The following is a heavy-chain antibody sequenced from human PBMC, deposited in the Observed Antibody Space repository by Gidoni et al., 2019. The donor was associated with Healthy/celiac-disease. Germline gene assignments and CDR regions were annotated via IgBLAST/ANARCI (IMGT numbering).Heavy chain of an antibody. CDR3: AKVDYYGSGSLAPDAFDI. J-gene: IGHJ3*02. CDR1: GFTFSTYA. V-gene: IGHV3-23*01. Sequence: EMQLLESGGGLVQPGGSLRLSCSASGFTFSTYALSWVRQAPGKGLEWVSVISGGGYSTYYADSVKGRFTISRDNSKNTLYLQMNSLRADDTAVYFCAKVDYYGSGSLAPDAFDIWGQGTMVTGSS. CDR2: ISGGGYST. D-gene: IGHD3-10*01.